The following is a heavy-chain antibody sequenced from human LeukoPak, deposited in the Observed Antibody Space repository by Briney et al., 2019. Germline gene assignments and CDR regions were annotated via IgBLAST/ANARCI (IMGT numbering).Heavy chain of an antibody. CDR3: ARMLRSRGIDR. Sequence: SETLSLPCAVYGGSFRGYYWSGIRQPPGKGLEWIGEINHSGSTNYNPSLKSRVTISVDTSKNQFSLKLSSVTAADTAVYYCARMLRSRGIDRWGPRTLVTAS. J-gene: IGHJ5*01. CDR1: GGSFRGYY. CDR2: INHSGST. D-gene: IGHD3-16*01. V-gene: IGHV4-34*01.